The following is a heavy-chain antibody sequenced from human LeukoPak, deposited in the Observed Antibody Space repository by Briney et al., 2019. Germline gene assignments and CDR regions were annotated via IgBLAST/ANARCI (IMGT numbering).Heavy chain of an antibody. CDR2: TSAYNGNT. Sequence: ASVKVSCKASGYTFTSYGISWVRQAPGQGLEWMGWTSAYNGNTNYAQKLQGRVTMTTDTSTSTAYMELRSLRSDDTAVYYCARDSPDYYDSSGYYYWGQGTLATVSS. V-gene: IGHV1-18*01. D-gene: IGHD3-22*01. CDR3: ARDSPDYYDSSGYYY. CDR1: GYTFTSYG. J-gene: IGHJ4*02.